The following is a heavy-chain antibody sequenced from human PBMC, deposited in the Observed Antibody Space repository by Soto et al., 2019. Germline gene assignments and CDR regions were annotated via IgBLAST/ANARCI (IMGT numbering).Heavy chain of an antibody. D-gene: IGHD4-17*01. J-gene: IGHJ6*03. Sequence: EVQLVESGGGLVQPGGSLRLSCAASGFTFSSYAMHWVRQAPGKGLEYVSAISSNGGSTYYANSVKGRFTISRDNSKNTLYRQMGSLRAEDMAVYYCARGGRHDYGEGWRYYYYYMDVWGKGTTVTVSS. CDR3: ARGGRHDYGEGWRYYYYYMDV. CDR2: ISSNGGST. V-gene: IGHV3-64*01. CDR1: GFTFSSYA.